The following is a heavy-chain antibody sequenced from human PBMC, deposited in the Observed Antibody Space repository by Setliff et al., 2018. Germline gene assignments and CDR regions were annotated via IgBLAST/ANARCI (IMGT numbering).Heavy chain of an antibody. CDR2: IYYTGST. CDR1: GGSISSSSHY. J-gene: IGHJ4*02. D-gene: IGHD1-1*01. CDR3: ARDMGQPYYFES. Sequence: PSETLSLTCTVSGGSISSSSHYWGWIRQPPGKGLEWIGSIYYTGSTYYNPSLKSRVTMSVDTSKRQFSLKLGSATAADTAVYYCARDMGQPYYFESWGRGTLVTVSS. V-gene: IGHV4-39*07.